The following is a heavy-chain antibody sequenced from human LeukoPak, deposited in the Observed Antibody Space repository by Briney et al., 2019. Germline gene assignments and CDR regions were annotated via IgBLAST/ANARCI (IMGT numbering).Heavy chain of an antibody. CDR2: IYYSGST. Sequence: SETLSLTCTVSGGSFSSSSYYWGWLRQPPGKGLEWIGSIYYSGSTYYNPSLKSRVTISVDTSKNQFSLKLSSVTAADTAVYYCTRDQRSVYSGYDYYYYYYMDVWGQGTTVTVSS. J-gene: IGHJ6*03. V-gene: IGHV4-39*07. CDR1: GGSFSSSSYY. CDR3: TRDQRSVYSGYDYYYYYYMDV. D-gene: IGHD5-12*01.